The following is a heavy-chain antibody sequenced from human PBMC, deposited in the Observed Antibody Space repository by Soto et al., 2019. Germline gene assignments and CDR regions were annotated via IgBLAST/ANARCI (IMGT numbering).Heavy chain of an antibody. CDR2: VYYSGST. J-gene: IGHJ3*02. V-gene: IGHV4-59*01. Sequence: QVQLQASGPGLVKPLETVSLTCTVSGGSLIDDYWNWIRQPPGKGLEWIGYVYYSGSTNYNPSLKSRVTISVDRSKNQFSLKLSSVTAADPVVYYCARGNDWKSSTFDIWGHGTMVSVSS. D-gene: IGHD2-21*01. CDR3: ARGNDWKSSTFDI. CDR1: GGSLIDDY.